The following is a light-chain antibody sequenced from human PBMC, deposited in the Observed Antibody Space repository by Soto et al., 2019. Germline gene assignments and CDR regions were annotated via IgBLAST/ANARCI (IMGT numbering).Light chain of an antibody. CDR3: QSYDSSLSGYV. CDR1: SSNIGGNF. V-gene: IGLV1-40*01. CDR2: GNS. J-gene: IGLJ1*01. Sequence: QSVLTQPPSASGTPGQTVTISCSGSSSNIGGNFVSWYQHVPGTAPKVLIYGNSNRPSGVPDRFSGSKSGTSASLAITGLQAEDEADYYCQSYDSSLSGYVFGTGTKLTVL.